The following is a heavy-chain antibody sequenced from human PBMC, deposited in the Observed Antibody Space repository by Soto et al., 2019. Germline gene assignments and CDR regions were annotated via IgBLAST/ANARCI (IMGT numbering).Heavy chain of an antibody. J-gene: IGHJ6*02. V-gene: IGHV3-23*01. CDR3: AKGRSYYYYYGVDV. CDR1: GFTFSSCA. Sequence: GWSLRLSCAASGFTFSSCAMGWVRQAPGKGLEWVSDIIDSGGSTYYADSVKGRFTISRDNSKSTLYLQMNSLRAEDTALYYCAKGRSYYYYYGVDVWGQGITVTVX. CDR2: IIDSGGST.